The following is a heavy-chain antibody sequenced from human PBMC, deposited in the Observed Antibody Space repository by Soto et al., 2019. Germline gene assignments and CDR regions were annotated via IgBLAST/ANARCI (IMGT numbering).Heavy chain of an antibody. D-gene: IGHD3-16*01. CDR3: AMVDVYVTPSPQDV. CDR1: GYIFTSYG. V-gene: IGHV1-18*01. Sequence: QVQLVQSGAEVKNPGASVKVSCKTSGYIFTSYGIGWARQAPGQGLEWMGWINTYNGKTNYAQNLQGRVTRTTDTSTSTAYMELRSLRSNDTAIYYCAMVDVYVTPSPQDVWGQGTTVTVSS. CDR2: INTYNGKT. J-gene: IGHJ6*02.